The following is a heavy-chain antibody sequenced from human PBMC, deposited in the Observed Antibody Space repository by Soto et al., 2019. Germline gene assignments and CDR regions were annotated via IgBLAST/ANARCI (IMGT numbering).Heavy chain of an antibody. CDR3: ARGDLSYCDSSGYSDY. CDR1: GYAFTSCG. CDR2: ISAYNGNT. J-gene: IGHJ4*02. V-gene: IGHV1-18*04. D-gene: IGHD3-22*01. Sequence: ASVKVSSKASGYAFTSCGSRWVRHSPGQGLEWMGWISAYNGNTNYAQKLQGRVTMTTDTSTSTAYMELRSLRSDDTAVYYCARGDLSYCDSSGYSDYWGQGTLVPVFS.